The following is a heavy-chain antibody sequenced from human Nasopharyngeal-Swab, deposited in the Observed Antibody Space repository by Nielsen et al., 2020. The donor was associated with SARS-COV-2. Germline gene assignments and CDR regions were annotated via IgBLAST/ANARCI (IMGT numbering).Heavy chain of an antibody. Sequence: GGSLRLSCAASGFTFSSYAMHWVRQAPGKGLEWVAVISYDRSNKHYADSVKGRFTISRDNSKNTLYLQMNSLRGEDTAVYYCARDPDSSGSYFDYWGRGTLVTVSS. CDR1: GFTFSSYA. D-gene: IGHD3-22*01. CDR2: ISYDRSNK. V-gene: IGHV3-30*01. CDR3: ARDPDSSGSYFDY. J-gene: IGHJ4*02.